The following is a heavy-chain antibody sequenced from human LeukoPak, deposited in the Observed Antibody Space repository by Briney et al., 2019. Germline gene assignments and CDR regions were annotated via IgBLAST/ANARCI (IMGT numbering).Heavy chain of an antibody. CDR3: AKDGAYYDYVWGSYRPNYYYYYMDV. CDR1: GFTFSSYG. Sequence: GGSLRLSCAASGFTFSSYGMHWVRQAPGKGLEWVAFIRYDGSNKYYADSAKGRFTISRDNSKNTLYLQMNSLRAEDTAVYYCAKDGAYYDYVWGSYRPNYYYYYMDVWGKGTTVTISS. CDR2: IRYDGSNK. J-gene: IGHJ6*03. D-gene: IGHD3-16*02. V-gene: IGHV3-30*02.